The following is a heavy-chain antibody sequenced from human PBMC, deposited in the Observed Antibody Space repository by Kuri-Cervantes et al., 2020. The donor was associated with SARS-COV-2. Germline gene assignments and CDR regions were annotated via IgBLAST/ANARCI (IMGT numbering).Heavy chain of an antibody. V-gene: IGHV5-51*01. CDR2: IYPGNSDT. Sequence: SGDISTSYWIGWVRQMPGKGLGWLVIIYPGNSDTRYSPSSQGQVTISADKSISTAYLQWSSLKASDTATNYCSRSEVGATTYLDYWGQGTLVTVSS. J-gene: IGHJ4*02. CDR3: SRSEVGATTYLDY. CDR1: GDISTSYW. D-gene: IGHD1-26*01.